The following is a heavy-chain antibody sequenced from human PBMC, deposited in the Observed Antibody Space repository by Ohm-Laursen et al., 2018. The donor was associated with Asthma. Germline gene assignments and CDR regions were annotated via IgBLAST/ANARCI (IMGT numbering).Heavy chain of an antibody. Sequence: SLRLSCAASGFTFTTFWLSWVRQTPEKGLEWVANIREDGNRKGYVDSVRGRFTISRDNARNTVYLQMNSLRAEDTAVYYCARDGSRSGHYPRPHDYWGQGTLVTVSS. V-gene: IGHV3-7*01. CDR2: IREDGNRK. D-gene: IGHD3-22*01. CDR1: GFTFTTFW. CDR3: ARDGSRSGHYPRPHDY. J-gene: IGHJ4*02.